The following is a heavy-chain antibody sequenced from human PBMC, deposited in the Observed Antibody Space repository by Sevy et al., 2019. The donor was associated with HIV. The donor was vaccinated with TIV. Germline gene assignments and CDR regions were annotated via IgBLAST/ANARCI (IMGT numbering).Heavy chain of an antibody. V-gene: IGHV1-69*06. J-gene: IGHJ4*02. Sequence: ASVKVSCKASGGTFSSYAISWVRQAPGQGLEWMGGIIPIFGTANYAQKFQGRVTITADKSTSTAYMELSSLRSEDTAVYYCARDHGASYCSGGSCYAAPGYWGQGTWSPSPQ. CDR3: ARDHGASYCSGGSCYAAPGY. D-gene: IGHD2-15*01. CDR1: GGTFSSYA. CDR2: IIPIFGTA.